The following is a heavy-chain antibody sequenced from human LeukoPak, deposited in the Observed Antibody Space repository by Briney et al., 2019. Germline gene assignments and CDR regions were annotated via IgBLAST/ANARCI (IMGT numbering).Heavy chain of an antibody. CDR1: GGSISSYY. J-gene: IGHJ5*02. CDR2: IYYSGST. V-gene: IGHV4-59*01. CDR3: ARVVGATHDVWFDP. Sequence: PSETLSLTCTVSGGSISSYYWSWIRQPPGKGLEWIGYIYYSGSTNYNPSLKSRVTISVDTSKNQFSLKLSSVTAADTAVYYCARVVGATHDVWFDPWGQGTLVTVSS. D-gene: IGHD1-26*01.